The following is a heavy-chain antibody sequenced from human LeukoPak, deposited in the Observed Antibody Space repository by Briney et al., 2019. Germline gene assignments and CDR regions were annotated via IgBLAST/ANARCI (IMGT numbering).Heavy chain of an antibody. Sequence: GGSLRLPCEASGFTLSTYWMSWVRQAPGKGLEWVANIKQDGSDRSYVDSVKGRFTISRDNAKNSLYLQMNSLRAEDTAVYYCARDLSGYCSTTSCYPNYWGQGTLVTVSS. D-gene: IGHD2-2*01. J-gene: IGHJ4*02. CDR3: ARDLSGYCSTTSCYPNY. V-gene: IGHV3-7*01. CDR1: GFTLSTYW. CDR2: IKQDGSDR.